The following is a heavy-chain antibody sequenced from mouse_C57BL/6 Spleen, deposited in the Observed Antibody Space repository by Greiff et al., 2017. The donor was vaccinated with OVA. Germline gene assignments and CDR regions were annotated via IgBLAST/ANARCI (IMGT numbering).Heavy chain of an antibody. CDR1: GYTFTSYW. J-gene: IGHJ2*01. V-gene: IGHV1-50*01. D-gene: IGHD4-1*01. CDR2: IDPSDSYT. CDR3: ARGDWDGY. Sequence: VKLQQPGAELVKPGASVKLSCKASGYTFTSYWMQWVKQRPGQGLEWIGEIDPSDSYTNSNQKFKGKATLTVDTFSSTAYMQLSSLTSEDSAVYYCARGDWDGYWGQGTTLTVSS.